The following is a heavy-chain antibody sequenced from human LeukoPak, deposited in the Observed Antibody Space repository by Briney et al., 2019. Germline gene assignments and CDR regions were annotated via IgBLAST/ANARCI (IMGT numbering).Heavy chain of an antibody. CDR1: GFTLSVYW. CDR3: ARGGRTVFDY. J-gene: IGHJ4*02. V-gene: IGHV3-7*05. D-gene: IGHD1-14*01. CDR2: IKEDGSEI. Sequence: GGSLRLSCAASGFTLSVYWMSWVRQAPGKGLEWVANIKEDGSEIYYVDSVKGRFTISRDNAKNSLYLQMNSLRAEDTAVYYCARGGRTVFDYWGQGTLVTVSS.